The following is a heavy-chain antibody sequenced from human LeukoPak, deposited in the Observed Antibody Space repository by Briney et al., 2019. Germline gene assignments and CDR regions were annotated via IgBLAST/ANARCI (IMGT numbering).Heavy chain of an antibody. CDR1: GFTFSDYY. CDR3: ARDRHVIAVAGTSYYYYYMDV. V-gene: IGHV3-11*04. CDR2: ISSSGSTI. Sequence: EPGGSLRLSCAASGFTFSDYYMSWIRQAPGKGLEWVSYISSSGSTIYYADSVKGRFTISRDNAKNSLYLQMNSLRAEDTAVYYCARDRHVIAVAGTSYYYYYMDVWGKGTTVTVSS. D-gene: IGHD6-19*01. J-gene: IGHJ6*03.